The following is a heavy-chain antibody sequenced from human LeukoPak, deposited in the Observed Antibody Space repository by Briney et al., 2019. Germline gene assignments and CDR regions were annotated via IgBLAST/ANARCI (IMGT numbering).Heavy chain of an antibody. CDR3: AKGYSSGWYDY. V-gene: IGHV3-9*01. CDR1: GFTFDDYA. Sequence: PGGSLRPSCAASGFTFDDYAMHWVRQVPGKGLEWVSGTSWNSGNIGYADSVKGRFTISRDNAKNALYLQMNSLRAEDTALYYCAKGYSSGWYDYWGQGTLVTASS. D-gene: IGHD6-19*01. J-gene: IGHJ4*02. CDR2: TSWNSGNI.